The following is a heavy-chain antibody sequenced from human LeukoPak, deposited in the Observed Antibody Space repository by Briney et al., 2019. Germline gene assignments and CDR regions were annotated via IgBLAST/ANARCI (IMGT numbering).Heavy chain of an antibody. J-gene: IGHJ3*02. CDR3: ARVRTGFGGLDI. D-gene: IGHD2-15*01. Sequence: ASVKVSCKASGYTFTSYGISWVRQAPGQGLEWMGWISAYNGNTNYAQKLQGRVTMTRDTSTSTVYMELSSLRSEDTAVYYCARVRTGFGGLDIWGQGTMVTVSS. CDR2: ISAYNGNT. CDR1: GYTFTSYG. V-gene: IGHV1-18*01.